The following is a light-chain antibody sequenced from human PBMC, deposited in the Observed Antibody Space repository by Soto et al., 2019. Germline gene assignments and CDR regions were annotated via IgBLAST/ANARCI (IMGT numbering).Light chain of an antibody. CDR3: HQFGSSPLVT. V-gene: IGKV3-20*01. CDR2: RAS. CDR1: QTISSSF. J-gene: IGKJ3*01. Sequence: EIVLTQSPGTLSLSPGERATLSCRASQTISSSFLAWYQQKPGQAPRLLIYRASRRAPGIPDRFSGSGSWTDFTLTITRLEPEYFAVYYCHQFGSSPLVTFGPGTKVEIK.